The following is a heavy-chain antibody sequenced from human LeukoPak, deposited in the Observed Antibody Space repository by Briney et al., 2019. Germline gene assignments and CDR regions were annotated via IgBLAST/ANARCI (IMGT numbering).Heavy chain of an antibody. D-gene: IGHD3-22*01. CDR3: TTDPLAYYYDSSGYPATDY. Sequence: PGGSLRLSCAASGFTFSNAWMSWVRQAPGKGLEWVGRIKSKTDGGTTDYAAPVKGRFTISRDDSKNTLYLQMNSLKTEDTAVYYCTTDPLAYYYDSSGYPATDYWGQGTLVTVSS. CDR1: GFTFSNAW. V-gene: IGHV3-15*01. J-gene: IGHJ4*02. CDR2: IKSKTDGGTT.